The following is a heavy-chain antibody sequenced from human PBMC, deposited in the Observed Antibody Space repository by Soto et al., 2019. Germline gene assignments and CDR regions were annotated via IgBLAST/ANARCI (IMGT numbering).Heavy chain of an antibody. Sequence: EAQLLESGGGLVQPGGSLRVSCAASGFSFDTYAMSWVRQAPGKGLEWVSTISGSGGNTYYADSVKGRFTISRDNSKNILYLQMTSLRAEDTALYYCPKLGMTTINRDYWGQGTQVTVSS. CDR2: ISGSGGNT. V-gene: IGHV3-23*01. J-gene: IGHJ4*02. CDR1: GFSFDTYA. CDR3: PKLGMTTINRDY. D-gene: IGHD5-12*01.